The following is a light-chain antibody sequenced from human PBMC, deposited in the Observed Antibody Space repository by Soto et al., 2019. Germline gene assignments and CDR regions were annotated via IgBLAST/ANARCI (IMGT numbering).Light chain of an antibody. CDR1: QDISNY. CDR2: DAS. Sequence: DIQMTQSPSSLSASVGDRVTITCQAGQDISNYLNWYQQKPGKAPKLLIYDASNLETGVPSRFSGSGSGTDFTFTISSLQPEGIATYYCQQYDNLPITFGQGTRLEIK. V-gene: IGKV1-33*01. J-gene: IGKJ5*01. CDR3: QQYDNLPIT.